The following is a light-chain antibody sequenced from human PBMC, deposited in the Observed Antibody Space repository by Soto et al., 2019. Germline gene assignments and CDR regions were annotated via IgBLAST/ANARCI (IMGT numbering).Light chain of an antibody. CDR3: AARDDRLNGVV. CDR2: SNN. CDR1: SSNIGGNT. Sequence: QLVLTQPPSASGTPGQWVTISCSGSSSNIGGNTVHWYKQLPGTAPKLLIYSNNLRPSGVPDRFSGSKSGTSASLDISGLQSEDEADYYCAARDDRLNGVVFGGGTKVTVL. J-gene: IGLJ2*01. V-gene: IGLV1-44*01.